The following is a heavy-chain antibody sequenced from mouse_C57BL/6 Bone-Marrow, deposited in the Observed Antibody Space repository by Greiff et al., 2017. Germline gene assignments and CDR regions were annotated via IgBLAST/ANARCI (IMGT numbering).Heavy chain of an antibody. CDR1: GYTFTDHT. Sequence: VQLQQSDAELVKPGASVKISCKVSGYTFTDHTIHWMKQRPEQGLEWIGYIYPRDGSTKYNEKFKGKATLTADKSSSTAYMQLNSLTSEDSAVXFCARDGGIYYDYDDWYFDVWGTGTTVTVSS. J-gene: IGHJ1*03. CDR3: ARDGGIYYDYDDWYFDV. CDR2: IYPRDGST. D-gene: IGHD2-4*01. V-gene: IGHV1-78*01.